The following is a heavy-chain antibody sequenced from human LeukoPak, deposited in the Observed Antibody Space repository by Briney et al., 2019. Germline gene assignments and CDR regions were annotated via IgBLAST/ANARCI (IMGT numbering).Heavy chain of an antibody. CDR3: ARGPPNYYDSSGYFYL. J-gene: IGHJ4*02. V-gene: IGHV3-48*03. Sequence: GGSLRLSCAASGFTFNNFEMNWVRQAPGKGLEWVSYISSSGNTIYYADSVKGRFTISRDNAKNSLYLQMNSLRAEDTALYFCARGPPNYYDSSGYFYLWDQGTLVTVSS. CDR1: GFTFNNFE. D-gene: IGHD3-22*01. CDR2: ISSSGNTI.